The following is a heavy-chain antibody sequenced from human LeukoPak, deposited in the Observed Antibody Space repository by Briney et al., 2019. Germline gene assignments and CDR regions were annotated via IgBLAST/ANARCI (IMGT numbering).Heavy chain of an antibody. J-gene: IGHJ5*02. V-gene: IGHV4-59*08. CDR3: ARHANYYGSGSYLNWFDL. CDR1: GASIRHYY. D-gene: IGHD3-10*01. CDR2: IYYSGST. Sequence: SETLSLTCTVSGASIRHYYWTWIRQPPGRGLEWIGFIYYSGSTKYNPSLKSRVTISVDTSKNQFSLELSSVTAADTAVYYCARHANYYGSGSYLNWFDLWGQGTRVTVSS.